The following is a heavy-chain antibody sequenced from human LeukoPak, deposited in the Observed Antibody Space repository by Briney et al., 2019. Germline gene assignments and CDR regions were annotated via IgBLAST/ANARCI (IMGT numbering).Heavy chain of an antibody. CDR3: ARGLGGTLGELTDY. CDR1: GGSFSGYY. V-gene: IGHV4-34*01. D-gene: IGHD3-10*01. Sequence: SETLSLTCAVYGGSFSGYYWSWIRQPPGKGLEWIGEINHSGSTNYNPSLKSRVTISVDTSKNQFSLKLSSVTAADTAVYYCARGLGGTLGELTDYWGQGTLVTVSS. CDR2: INHSGST. J-gene: IGHJ4*02.